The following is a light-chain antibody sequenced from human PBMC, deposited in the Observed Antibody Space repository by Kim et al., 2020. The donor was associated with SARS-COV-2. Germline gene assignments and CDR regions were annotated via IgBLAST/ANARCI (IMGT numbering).Light chain of an antibody. Sequence: PGERPTRSCRASQSVSNNLAWYQQKPGQAPRLLIYDASTRATGTPARFSGSGSGTEFTLTISSLQSEDFAVYYCQQYNNWPTLFTFGPGTKVDIK. CDR2: DAS. J-gene: IGKJ3*01. V-gene: IGKV3-15*01. CDR3: QQYNNWPTLFT. CDR1: QSVSNN.